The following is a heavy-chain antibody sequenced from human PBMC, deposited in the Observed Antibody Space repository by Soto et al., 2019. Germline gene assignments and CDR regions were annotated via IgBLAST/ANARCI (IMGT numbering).Heavy chain of an antibody. CDR1: GGSISSYY. V-gene: IGHV4-59*01. CDR2: IYYSGST. Sequence: KPSETLSLTCTVSGGSISSYYWSWIRQPPGKGLEWIGYIYYSGSTNYNPSLKSRVTISVDTSKNQFSLKLSSVTAADTAVYYCAREGDYFDYWGQGTLVTVSS. CDR3: AREGDYFDY. J-gene: IGHJ4*02.